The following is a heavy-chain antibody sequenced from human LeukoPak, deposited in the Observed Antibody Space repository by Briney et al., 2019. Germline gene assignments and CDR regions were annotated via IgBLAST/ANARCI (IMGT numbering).Heavy chain of an antibody. J-gene: IGHJ4*02. CDR3: AKLLAAAGAFDY. D-gene: IGHD6-13*01. V-gene: IGHV3-74*01. CDR2: ITNDGRDT. Sequence: GGSLRLSCAASEFTFSSYWMHWVRQAPGKGLVWVSRITNDGRDTWYADSVKGRFTISRDNSKNTLYLQMNSLRAEDTAVYYCAKLLAAAGAFDYWGQGTLVTVSS. CDR1: EFTFSSYW.